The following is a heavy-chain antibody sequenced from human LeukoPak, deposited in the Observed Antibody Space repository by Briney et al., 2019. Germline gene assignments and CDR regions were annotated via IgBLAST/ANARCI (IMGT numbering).Heavy chain of an antibody. CDR1: GFTFSSYS. Sequence: GGSLRLSCAASGFTFSSYSMNWVRQAPGKGLEWVSSISSSSSYIYYADSVKGRFTISRDNAKNSLYLQMNSLRAEDTAVYYCAREYSSSWYEGYYFDYWGQGTLVTVSS. J-gene: IGHJ4*02. CDR2: ISSSSSYI. D-gene: IGHD6-13*01. CDR3: AREYSSSWYEGYYFDY. V-gene: IGHV3-21*01.